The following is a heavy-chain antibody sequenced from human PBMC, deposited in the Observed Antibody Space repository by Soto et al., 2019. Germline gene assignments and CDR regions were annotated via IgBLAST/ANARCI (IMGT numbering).Heavy chain of an antibody. D-gene: IGHD5-12*01. J-gene: IGHJ6*02. CDR3: AREGVAPYYYYGMDV. CDR1: GYTFTRSG. Sequence: QVQLVQSGAEVKKPGASVKVSCKASGYTFTRSGISWVRQAPGQGLEWMGWISTYNGDTNYAQTFQGRVTMTTDTSKSTVHMEVRSRRSDDTAVYYCAREGVAPYYYYGMDVWSQGTPVTVSS. V-gene: IGHV1-18*01. CDR2: ISTYNGDT.